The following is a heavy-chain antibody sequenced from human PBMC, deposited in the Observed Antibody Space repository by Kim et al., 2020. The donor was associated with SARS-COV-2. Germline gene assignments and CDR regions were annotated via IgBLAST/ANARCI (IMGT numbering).Heavy chain of an antibody. CDR3: ARGTRQWLSRHYYYYMDV. V-gene: IGHV4-34*01. CDR1: GGSFSGYY. Sequence: SETLSLTCAVYGGSFSGYYWSWIRQPPGKGLEWIGEINHSGSTNYNPSLTSRVTISVDTSKNQFSLKLSSVTAADTAVYYCARGTRQWLSRHYYYYMDV. CDR2: INHSGST. J-gene: IGHJ6*03. D-gene: IGHD6-19*01.